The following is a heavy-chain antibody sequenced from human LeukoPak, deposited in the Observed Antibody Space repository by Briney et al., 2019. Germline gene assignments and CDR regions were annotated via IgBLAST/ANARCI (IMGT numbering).Heavy chain of an antibody. CDR1: GGSISNDY. CDR2: IYGRGST. J-gene: IGHJ4*02. D-gene: IGHD3-10*01. CDR3: ARGGTYGSGRNQHTTLDY. V-gene: IGHV4-4*07. Sequence: SETLFLTCTVSGGSISNDYWSWLRQAAGKELEWIGRIYGRGSTNYNPSLKSRVTISLDKSKQQFSLNLNSVTAADTAVYYCARGGTYGSGRNQHTTLDYWGQGILVTVSS.